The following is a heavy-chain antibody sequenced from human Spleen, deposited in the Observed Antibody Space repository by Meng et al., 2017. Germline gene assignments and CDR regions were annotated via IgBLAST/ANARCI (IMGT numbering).Heavy chain of an antibody. CDR1: GFTFEDYA. Sequence: GESLKISCAASGFTFEDYALTWVRQAPGKGLECVAGINWSGARIYYADSVKGRFTISRDNAKNTLHLQMNSLRAEDTAMYYCARDKWVGANYFDYWGQGTLVTVSS. J-gene: IGHJ4*02. CDR3: ARDKWVGANYFDY. V-gene: IGHV3-20*04. D-gene: IGHD2-8*01. CDR2: INWSGARI.